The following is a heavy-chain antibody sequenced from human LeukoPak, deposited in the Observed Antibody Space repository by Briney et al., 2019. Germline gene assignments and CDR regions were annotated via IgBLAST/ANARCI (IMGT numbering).Heavy chain of an antibody. D-gene: IGHD6-13*01. CDR1: GYTLTNNW. Sequence: GESLKISCKISGYTLTNNWIGWVRQVPGKGLEWIGLIYPTYSDAKYSPSFQGQVTLSVDASISTAYFHLNGLRASDTAIYYCVRFALTSSLDHWGQGTLVTVSS. J-gene: IGHJ5*02. CDR2: IYPTYSDA. CDR3: VRFALTSSLDH. V-gene: IGHV5-51*01.